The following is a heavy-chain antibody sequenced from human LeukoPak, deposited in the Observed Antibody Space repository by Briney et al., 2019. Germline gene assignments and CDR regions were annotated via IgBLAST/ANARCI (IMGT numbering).Heavy chain of an antibody. CDR1: GYTFTGYY. Sequence: ASVKVSCKASGYTFTGYYMHWVRQAPGQGLEWMGWINPNSGGTNYAQKFQGRVTMTRDTSISTAYMELSRLRSDDTAVYYCARAALLWFGEPHWFDPWGQGTLVTVSS. V-gene: IGHV1-2*02. CDR3: ARAALLWFGEPHWFDP. D-gene: IGHD3-10*01. J-gene: IGHJ5*02. CDR2: INPNSGGT.